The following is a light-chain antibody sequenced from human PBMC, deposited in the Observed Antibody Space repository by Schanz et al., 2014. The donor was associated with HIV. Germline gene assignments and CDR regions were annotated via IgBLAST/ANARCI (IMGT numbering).Light chain of an antibody. Sequence: QAVVTQEPSLTVSPGGTVTLTCASSTGAVTSAYYPNWFQQRPGQPPTSLIYSAINKHSWTPARFSGSLLGGKAALTVSGVQPEDEAEYYCLLYQGGTVVFGGGTKLTVL. V-gene: IGLV7-43*01. CDR1: TGAVTSAYY. CDR2: SAI. CDR3: LLYQGGTVV. J-gene: IGLJ2*01.